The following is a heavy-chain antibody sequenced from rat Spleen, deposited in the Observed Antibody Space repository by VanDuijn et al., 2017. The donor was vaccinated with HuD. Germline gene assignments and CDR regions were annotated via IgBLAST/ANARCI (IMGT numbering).Heavy chain of an antibody. CDR3: AKDLDYSGDNWFGY. CDR1: GFTFSRFA. Sequence: EVQLVESGGGLVQPGRSLKLSCAASGFTFSRFAMVWVRQAPKKGLEWVATITSGGSKTYYPDSVKGRFTISRDNAKSTLYLQMESLRSEDTATYYCAKDLDYSGDNWFGYWGQGTLVTVSS. V-gene: IGHV5-25*01. J-gene: IGHJ3*01. CDR2: ITSGGSKT. D-gene: IGHD1-1*01.